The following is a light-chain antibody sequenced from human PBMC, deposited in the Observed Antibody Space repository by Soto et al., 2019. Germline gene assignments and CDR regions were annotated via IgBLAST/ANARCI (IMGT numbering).Light chain of an antibody. CDR2: KAS. J-gene: IGKJ4*01. CDR3: QQYDSYPFT. CDR1: QSNW. V-gene: IGKV1-5*03. Sequence: DLQMTQSPSTLSASVGDRVTITCRASQSNWLAWYQQKPGKAPKLLISKASNLKSGVPSRFSGTGSGTEFTLTISSLQPDDFASYYCQQYDSYPFTFGGGTKVEI.